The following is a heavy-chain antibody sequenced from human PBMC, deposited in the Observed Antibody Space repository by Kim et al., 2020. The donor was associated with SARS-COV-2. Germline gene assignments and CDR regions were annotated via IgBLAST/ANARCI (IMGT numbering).Heavy chain of an antibody. J-gene: IGHJ4*02. Sequence: SLKSRVNISVDPSKNQFSLKLSSVTAADTAVYYCARFRQSVVPAAMYFDYWGQGTLVTVSS. V-gene: IGHV4-30-2*05. CDR3: ARFRQSVVPAAMYFDY. D-gene: IGHD2-2*01.